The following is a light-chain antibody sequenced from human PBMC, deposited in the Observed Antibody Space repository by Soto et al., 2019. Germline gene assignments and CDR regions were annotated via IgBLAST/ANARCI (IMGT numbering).Light chain of an antibody. CDR2: AAS. CDR1: QGISSY. J-gene: IGKJ5*01. Sequence: DIQLTQSPSFLSASVGDRVTITCRASQGISSYLAWYQQKPGKAPKLLIYAASTLQSGVPSRFSGSGSGTEFTLTISSLQPEDFATYYCQQVKAFGQGTRLEIK. V-gene: IGKV1-9*01. CDR3: QQVKA.